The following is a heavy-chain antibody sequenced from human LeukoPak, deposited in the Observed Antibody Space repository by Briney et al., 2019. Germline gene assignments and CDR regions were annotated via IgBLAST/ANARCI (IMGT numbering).Heavy chain of an antibody. CDR3: ARGRTMVRGVSKRNWMDV. CDR1: GGSFSAYY. J-gene: IGHJ6*04. Sequence: SETLSLTCAVYGGSFSAYYWSWIRQPPGKGLEWIGEINHSGSTNYNPSLKSRVTISVDTSKNQFSLELSSVTAADTAVYYCARGRTMVRGVSKRNWMDVWGKGTTVTVSS. V-gene: IGHV4-34*01. D-gene: IGHD3-10*01. CDR2: INHSGST.